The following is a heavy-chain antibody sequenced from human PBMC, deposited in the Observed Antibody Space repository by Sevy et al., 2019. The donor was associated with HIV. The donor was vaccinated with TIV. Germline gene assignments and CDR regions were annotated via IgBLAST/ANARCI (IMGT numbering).Heavy chain of an antibody. J-gene: IGHJ4*02. D-gene: IGHD3-10*01. Sequence: GGSLRLSCAASGFTFSSYAMHWVRQAPGKGLEWVAVISYDGSNKYYADSVKGRFTISRDNSKNKLYLQMNSLRAEDTAVYYCARDEPLYYSNWGQGTLVTVSS. CDR1: GFTFSSYA. CDR2: ISYDGSNK. CDR3: ARDEPLYYSN. V-gene: IGHV3-30*04.